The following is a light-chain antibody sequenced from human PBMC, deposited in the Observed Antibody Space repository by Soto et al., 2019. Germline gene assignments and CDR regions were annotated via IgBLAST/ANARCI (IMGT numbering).Light chain of an antibody. V-gene: IGLV2-14*01. CDR2: DVS. Sequence: QSVLTHPASVSGSPGQSVTISCTGTSSDVGGYNYVSWYQQHPGKAPKLMIYDVSNRPSGVSNRFSGSKSGNTASLTISGLQAEDEADYYCSSYTGSSTLVVFGGGTQLTVL. CDR1: SSDVGGYNY. J-gene: IGLJ2*01. CDR3: SSYTGSSTLVV.